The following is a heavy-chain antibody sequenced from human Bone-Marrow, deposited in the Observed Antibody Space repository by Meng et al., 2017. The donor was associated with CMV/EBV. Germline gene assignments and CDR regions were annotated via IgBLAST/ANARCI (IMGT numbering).Heavy chain of an antibody. Sequence: GGSLRLSCEASGFTFSSSWMNWVRQAPGKGLEWVSSISSSSSYIYYADSVKGRFTISRDNAKNSLYLQMNSLRAEDTAVYYCARGLLDWLPNDYWGQGTLVTVSS. D-gene: IGHD5-18*01. CDR2: ISSSSSYI. V-gene: IGHV3-21*01. CDR3: ARGLLDWLPNDY. J-gene: IGHJ4*02. CDR1: GFTFSSSW.